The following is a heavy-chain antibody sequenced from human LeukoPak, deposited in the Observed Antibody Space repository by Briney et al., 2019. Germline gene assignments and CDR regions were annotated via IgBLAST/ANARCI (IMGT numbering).Heavy chain of an antibody. CDR1: GGSISSNNY. D-gene: IGHD5-24*01. J-gene: IGHJ4*02. CDR2: IHYSGNT. V-gene: IGHV4-39*01. Sequence: SETLSLTCTVSGGSISSNNYWAWIRQPPGMGLEWIGTIHYSGNTYYNPSLRSRVTFSVDTSKNQFSLRLSSVTAADTAVYYCARHEEEDGYNAKTLDYWGREPWSPSPQ. CDR3: ARHEEEDGYNAKTLDY.